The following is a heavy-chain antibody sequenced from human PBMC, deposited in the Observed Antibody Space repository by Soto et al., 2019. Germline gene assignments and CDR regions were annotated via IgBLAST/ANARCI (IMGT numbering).Heavy chain of an antibody. V-gene: IGHV4-34*01. CDR1: GGSVSGYY. CDR2: INPSGGT. J-gene: IGHJ4*02. Sequence: QVQLQQWGAGLLKPSETLSLTCGVYGGSVSGYYWNWIRQPPGKGLEWIGEINPSGGTNYNPSLKSRVTISADTSKNQFSLKLSSVTAADTAVYYFARFRASRGQRDLDFWGQGTLVTVSS. D-gene: IGHD6-13*01. CDR3: ARFRASRGQRDLDF.